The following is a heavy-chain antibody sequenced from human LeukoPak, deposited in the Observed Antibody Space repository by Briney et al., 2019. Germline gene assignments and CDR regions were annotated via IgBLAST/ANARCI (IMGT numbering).Heavy chain of an antibody. CDR2: ISYDGSNK. Sequence: PGRFLRLSCAASGFTFSSYAMHWVRQAPGKGLEWVAVISYDGSNKYYADSVKGRFTISRDNPKNTLYLQMNSLRAEDTAGYYCARGPGMATIKDWGQGTLVTVSS. D-gene: IGHD5-24*01. CDR3: ARGPGMATIKD. J-gene: IGHJ4*02. CDR1: GFTFSSYA. V-gene: IGHV3-30-3*01.